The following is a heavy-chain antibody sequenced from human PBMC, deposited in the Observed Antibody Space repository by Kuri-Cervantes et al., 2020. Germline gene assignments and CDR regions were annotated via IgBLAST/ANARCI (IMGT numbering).Heavy chain of an antibody. Sequence: GGSLRLSCAASGLTFSSCTIYWVRQTPGKGLDWVAVTSSAGKNESYADGVKGRFIISGDNAKNSLYLQMNSLRAEDTALYHCARSHLRGGMDVWGQGTTVTVSS. CDR3: ARSHLRGGMDV. CDR1: GLTFSSCT. CDR2: TSSAGKNE. J-gene: IGHJ6*02. V-gene: IGHV3-30*07.